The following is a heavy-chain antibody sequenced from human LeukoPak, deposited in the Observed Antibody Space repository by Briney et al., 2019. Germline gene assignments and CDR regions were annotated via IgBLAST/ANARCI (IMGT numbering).Heavy chain of an antibody. J-gene: IGHJ5*02. CDR2: MNPNSGNT. V-gene: IGHV1-8*03. CDR3: ARERRYYYGSANYP. CDR1: GYTFTGYY. D-gene: IGHD3-10*01. Sequence: GASVKVSCKASGYTFTGYYMHWVRQATGQGLEWMGWMNPNSGNTGYAQKFQGRVTITRDTSTSTVYMELSSLRSEDTAVYYCARERRYYYGSANYPWGQGTLVTVSS.